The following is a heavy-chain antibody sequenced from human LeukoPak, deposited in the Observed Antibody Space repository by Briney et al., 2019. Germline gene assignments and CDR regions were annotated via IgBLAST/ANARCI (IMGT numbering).Heavy chain of an antibody. D-gene: IGHD5-12*01. Sequence: GGSLRLSCAASGFTFSSYAMHWVRQAPGKGLEYVSAISSNGGSTYYANSVKGRFTISRDSSKNTLYLQMGSLRTEDMAVYYCARARGYAGLGASLFDYWGQGTLVTVSS. CDR2: ISSNGGST. CDR3: ARARGYAGLGASLFDY. J-gene: IGHJ4*02. V-gene: IGHV3-64*01. CDR1: GFTFSSYA.